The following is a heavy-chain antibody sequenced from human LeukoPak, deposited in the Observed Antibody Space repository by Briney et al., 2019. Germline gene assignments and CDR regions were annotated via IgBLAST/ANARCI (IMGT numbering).Heavy chain of an antibody. D-gene: IGHD1-26*01. V-gene: IGHV3-49*03. CDR3: TRDRGSYSGYFQH. J-gene: IGHJ1*01. CDR1: GFTFSSYA. Sequence: PGGSLRLSCAASGFTFSSYAMSWFRQAPGKGLEWVGCIRSKAYGGTTEYAASVKGRFTISRDDSKSIAYLQMNSLKTEGTAVYYCTRDRGSYSGYFQHWGQGTLVTVSS. CDR2: IRSKAYGGTT.